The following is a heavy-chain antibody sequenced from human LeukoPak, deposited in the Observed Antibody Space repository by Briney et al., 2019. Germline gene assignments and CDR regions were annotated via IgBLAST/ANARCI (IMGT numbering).Heavy chain of an antibody. D-gene: IGHD2-2*01. CDR3: AKGEKCSTASCYVTGRFDP. CDR2: ISGSGGNT. Sequence: GGSLRLSCADSEFTFSSYAMSWVRQAPGKGLEWVSAISGSGGNTYYADSVKGRFTISRDNSKNTLYLQMNSLRAEDTAVYHCAKGEKCSTASCYVTGRFDPWGQGTLVTVSS. J-gene: IGHJ5*02. CDR1: EFTFSSYA. V-gene: IGHV3-23*01.